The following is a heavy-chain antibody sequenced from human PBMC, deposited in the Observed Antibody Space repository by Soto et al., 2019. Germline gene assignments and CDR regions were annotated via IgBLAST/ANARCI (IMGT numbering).Heavy chain of an antibody. Sequence: PGESLKISCKGSGYSFTSYWISWVRQMPGKGLEWMGRIDPSDSYTNYSPSFQGHVTISADKSISTAYLQWSSLKASDTAVYYCARARYYDFWSGYYRAFDYWGQGTLVTVSS. J-gene: IGHJ4*02. CDR2: IDPSDSYT. D-gene: IGHD3-3*01. CDR3: ARARYYDFWSGYYRAFDY. V-gene: IGHV5-10-1*01. CDR1: GYSFTSYW.